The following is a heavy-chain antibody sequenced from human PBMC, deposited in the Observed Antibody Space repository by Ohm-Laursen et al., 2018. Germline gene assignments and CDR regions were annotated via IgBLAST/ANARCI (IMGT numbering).Heavy chain of an antibody. V-gene: IGHV3-7*01. CDR2: IRKDGGET. Sequence: SLRLSCSASGLTFSSYWMMWVRQAPGKGLEWVANIRKDGGETYYVDSVKGRFTISRDNAKNSLYLQINSLKGEDTAVYFCARDPTFHAFDIWGQGTMVTVSS. CDR1: GLTFSSYW. D-gene: IGHD2/OR15-2a*01. J-gene: IGHJ3*02. CDR3: ARDPTFHAFDI.